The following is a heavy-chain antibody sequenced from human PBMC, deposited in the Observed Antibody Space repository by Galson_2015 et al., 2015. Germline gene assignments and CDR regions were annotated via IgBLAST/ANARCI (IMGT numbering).Heavy chain of an antibody. CDR3: ARSSGPGTLDY. CDR2: IWNDGSNK. J-gene: IGHJ4*02. V-gene: IGHV3-33*01. D-gene: IGHD1-14*01. Sequence: SLRLSCAASRFTFSSYVMHWVRRAPGKGLEWVAAIWNDGSNKYYADSVKGRFTLSRDNSKNTLSLQMNSLRAEDTALYYCARSSGPGTLDYWGQGTLVTVSS. CDR1: RFTFSSYV.